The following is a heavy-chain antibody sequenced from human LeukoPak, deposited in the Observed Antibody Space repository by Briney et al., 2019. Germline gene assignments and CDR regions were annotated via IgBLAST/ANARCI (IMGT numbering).Heavy chain of an antibody. CDR1: GFTFGDYA. V-gene: IGHV3-49*04. CDR3: TRESVLQRYSVGYSSSWSYYYYGMDV. D-gene: IGHD6-13*01. J-gene: IGHJ6*02. Sequence: GGSLRLSCTASGFTFGDYAMSWVRQAPGKGLEWVGFIRSKAYGGTTEYAASVKGRFTISRDESKSIAYLQMNSLKTEDTAVYYCTRESVLQRYSVGYSSSWSYYYYGMDVWGQGTTVTVSS. CDR2: IRSKAYGGTT.